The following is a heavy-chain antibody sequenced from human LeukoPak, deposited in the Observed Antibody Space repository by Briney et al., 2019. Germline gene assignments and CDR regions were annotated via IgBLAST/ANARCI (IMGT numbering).Heavy chain of an antibody. J-gene: IGHJ4*02. CDR2: IYYSGST. V-gene: IGHV4-39*01. CDR3: ARRIAALTFDY. Sequence: SETLSLTCTVSGGSISSSSYYWGWIRQPPGKGLEWIGSIYYSGSTYYNPSLKSRVTISVDTSKNQCSLKLSSVTAADTAVYYCARRIAALTFDYWGQGTLVTVSS. D-gene: IGHD6-6*01. CDR1: GGSISSSSYY.